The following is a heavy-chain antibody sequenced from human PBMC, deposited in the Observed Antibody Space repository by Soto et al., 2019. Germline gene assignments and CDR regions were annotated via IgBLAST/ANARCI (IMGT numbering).Heavy chain of an antibody. CDR3: ARWEVGIGLDY. Sequence: ASVKVSCKASGYTFPGYYMHWVRQAPGQGLEWMGWINPNSGGTNYAQKFQGWVTISKDTSKNQVVLTMTSMDPVDTATYYCARWEVGIGLDYWGPGTLVTVSS. J-gene: IGHJ4*02. D-gene: IGHD1-26*01. CDR1: GYTFPGYY. V-gene: IGHV1-2*04. CDR2: INPNSGGT.